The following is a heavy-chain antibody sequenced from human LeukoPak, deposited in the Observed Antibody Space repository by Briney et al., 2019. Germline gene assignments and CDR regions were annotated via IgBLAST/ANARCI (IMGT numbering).Heavy chain of an antibody. CDR1: GFSFDNYA. D-gene: IGHD2-15*01. Sequence: GGSLRLSCSASGFSFDNYAMNWVRQAPGKGLEWVSAISGGGSGTYYADSVKGRFTISRDNSKNTLYLQMNSLRAEDTAVYYCARDPIVVVVAARFDYWGQGTLVTVSS. V-gene: IGHV3-23*01. CDR2: ISGGGSGT. J-gene: IGHJ4*02. CDR3: ARDPIVVVVAARFDY.